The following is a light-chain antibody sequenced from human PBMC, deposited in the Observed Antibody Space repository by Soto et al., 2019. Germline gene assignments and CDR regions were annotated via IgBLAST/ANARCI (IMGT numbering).Light chain of an antibody. Sequence: QSALTQPPSASGSPGQSVTITCSGTSSDVGEENYVSWYQQHPGKVPKLILYEVSKRPSGVPDRFSGSRSGNTASLTISGLQAEDEADYYCCSYATTFYVFGSGTKVTVL. CDR2: EVS. V-gene: IGLV2-8*01. J-gene: IGLJ1*01. CDR3: CSYATTFYV. CDR1: SSDVGEENY.